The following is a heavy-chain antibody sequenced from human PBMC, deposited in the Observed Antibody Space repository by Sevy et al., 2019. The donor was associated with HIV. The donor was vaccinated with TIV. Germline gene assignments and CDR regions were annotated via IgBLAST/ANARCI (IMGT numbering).Heavy chain of an antibody. CDR1: GGTFSSYA. J-gene: IGHJ6*02. CDR2: IIPIFGTA. CDR3: ARVLGVGLTYYYYDSSARDYYYYYGMDV. V-gene: IGHV1-69*13. Sequence: ASVKVSCKASGGTFSSYAISWVRQAPGQGLEWMGGIIPIFGTANYAQKFQGRVTITADESTSTAYMELSSLRSECTAVYYCARVLGVGLTYYYYDSSARDYYYYYGMDVWGQGTTVTVSS. D-gene: IGHD3-22*01.